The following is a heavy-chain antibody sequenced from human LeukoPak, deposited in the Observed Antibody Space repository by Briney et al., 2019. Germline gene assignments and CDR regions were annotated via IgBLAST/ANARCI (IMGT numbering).Heavy chain of an antibody. CDR1: GFTFNNYP. CDR2: IGYDGRFK. J-gene: IGHJ4*02. Sequence: GGSLRLSCVTSGFTFNNYPMHWVRQAPGKGLEWVAVIGYDGRFKFHSDSVKGRFTISRDDSKNTLYLQMNSLRPEDTALYYCARDPKTGSPDYFDYWGQGALVTVST. V-gene: IGHV3-30*04. CDR3: ARDPKTGSPDYFDY. D-gene: IGHD3-10*01.